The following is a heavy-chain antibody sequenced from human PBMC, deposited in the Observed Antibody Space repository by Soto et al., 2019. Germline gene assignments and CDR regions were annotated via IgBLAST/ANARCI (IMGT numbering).Heavy chain of an antibody. CDR1: GYSFTSYW. V-gene: IGHV5-51*03. CDR2: IYPGDSDT. J-gene: IGHJ4*02. Sequence: VQLVQSGAEVKKPGESLKISCKGSGYSFTSYWIGWVRQMPGKGLEWMGSIYPGDSDTRYSPSFQGQVTISADKSISTAYLQWSSLKASDTAMYYCARPGIYYYGSGSYGAFDYWGQGTLVTVSS. D-gene: IGHD3-10*01. CDR3: ARPGIYYYGSGSYGAFDY.